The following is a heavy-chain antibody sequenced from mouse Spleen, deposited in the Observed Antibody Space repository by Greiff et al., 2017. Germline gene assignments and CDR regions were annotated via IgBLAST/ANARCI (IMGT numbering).Heavy chain of an antibody. CDR2: INPNNGGT. Sequence: EVQLQQSGPELVKPGASVKISCKASGYTFTDYYMNWVKQSHGKSLEWIGDINPNNGGTSYNQKFKGKATLTVDKSSSTAYMELRSLTSEDSAVYYCTREWITTAYWGQGTLVTVSA. CDR3: TREWITTAY. CDR1: GYTFTDYY. D-gene: IGHD2-4*01. J-gene: IGHJ3*01. V-gene: IGHV1-26*01.